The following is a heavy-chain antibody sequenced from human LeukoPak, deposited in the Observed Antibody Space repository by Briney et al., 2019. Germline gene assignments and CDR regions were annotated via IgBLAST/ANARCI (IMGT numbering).Heavy chain of an antibody. CDR3: ARVYGSGSFDAFDI. V-gene: IGHV1-18*01. Sequence: ASVKVSCKASGYTFTSYGISWVRQAPGQGLEWMGWISAYNGNTNYAQKLQGRVTMTTDTPTSTAYMELRSLRSHDTAVYYCARVYGSGSFDAFDIWSQGTMVTVSS. CDR1: GYTFTSYG. CDR2: ISAYNGNT. D-gene: IGHD3-10*01. J-gene: IGHJ3*02.